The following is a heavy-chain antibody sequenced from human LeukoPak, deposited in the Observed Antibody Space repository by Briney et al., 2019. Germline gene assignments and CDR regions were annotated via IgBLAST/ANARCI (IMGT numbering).Heavy chain of an antibody. Sequence: ASVKVSCKASGYSFTSNYIHWVRQAPGQGLEWMGMIYPRDGSTSYAQKFQGRVTITADESTSTAYMELSSLRSEDTAVYYCTTSMGEMATIQFDYWGQGTLVTVSS. J-gene: IGHJ4*02. CDR1: GYSFTSNY. CDR2: IYPRDGST. V-gene: IGHV1-46*01. D-gene: IGHD5-24*01. CDR3: TTSMGEMATIQFDY.